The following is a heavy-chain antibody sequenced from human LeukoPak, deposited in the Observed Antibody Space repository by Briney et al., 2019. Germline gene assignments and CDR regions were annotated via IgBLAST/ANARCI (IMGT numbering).Heavy chain of an antibody. Sequence: PSETLSLTCTVSGGSISSYYWSWIRQPPGKGLEWIGTIYYSGNTYYNPSLKSRVTISVDTSKNQFSLKLSSVTAADTAVYYCACLTTADAFDIWGQGTMVTVSS. CDR3: ACLTTADAFDI. J-gene: IGHJ3*02. CDR1: GGSISSYY. V-gene: IGHV4-59*04. D-gene: IGHD3-22*01. CDR2: IYYSGNT.